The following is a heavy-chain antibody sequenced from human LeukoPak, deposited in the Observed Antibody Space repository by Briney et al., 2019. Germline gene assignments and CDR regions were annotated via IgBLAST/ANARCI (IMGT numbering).Heavy chain of an antibody. CDR2: IGNTET. CDR1: GFPFETNA. D-gene: IGHD5-18*01. CDR3: AKDWIQFNRVFDCFDS. Sequence: GGSLRLSCTTSGFPFETNAMSWVRQAPGKGLEWVATIGNTETFYADSVTGRFTISRDNSKNTVNLQMNRLRVEDTAIYYCAKDWIQFNRVFDCFDSWGQGTLVTVSS. J-gene: IGHJ4*02. V-gene: IGHV3-23*01.